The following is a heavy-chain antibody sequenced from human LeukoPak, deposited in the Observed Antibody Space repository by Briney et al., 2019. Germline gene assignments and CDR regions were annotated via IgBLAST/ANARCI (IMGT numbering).Heavy chain of an antibody. Sequence: GASVKASCKASGYTFTNYGISWVRQAPGQGLEWMGWISANNGNRNYALKLQDRVSMTTDTSTSTAYMELRSLRSDDTAVYYCARQGYGGHSRGAADYWGQGTLVTVSS. CDR3: ARQGYGGHSRGAADY. V-gene: IGHV1-18*01. D-gene: IGHD4-23*01. CDR2: ISANNGNR. CDR1: GYTFTNYG. J-gene: IGHJ4*02.